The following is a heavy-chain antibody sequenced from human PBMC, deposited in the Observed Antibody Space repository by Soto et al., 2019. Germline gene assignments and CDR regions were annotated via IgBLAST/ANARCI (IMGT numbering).Heavy chain of an antibody. V-gene: IGHV3-7*05. CDR2: IKQDGSEK. CDR3: ARENGWSPWNVEAYYFDY. Sequence: GGSLRLSCAASGFTFSSYWMSWVRQAPGKGLEWVANIKQDGSEKYYVDSVKGRFTISRDNAKNSLYLQMNSLRAEDTAVYYCARENGWSPWNVEAYYFDYWGQGTLVTVSS. D-gene: IGHD1-1*01. J-gene: IGHJ4*02. CDR1: GFTFSSYW.